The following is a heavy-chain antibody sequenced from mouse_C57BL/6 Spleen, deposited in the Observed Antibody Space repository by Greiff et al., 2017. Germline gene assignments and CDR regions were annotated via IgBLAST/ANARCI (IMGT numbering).Heavy chain of an antibody. J-gene: IGHJ4*01. CDR2: IHPNSGST. V-gene: IGHV1-64*01. Sequence: QVQLQQPGAELVKPGASVKLSCKASGYTFTSYWMHWVKQRPGQGLEWIGMIHPNSGSTNYNEKLKSKATLTVDKSSSTAYMQLSSLTAEDSAVYYFARGEFDVGAMDYWGQGTSVTVSS. D-gene: IGHD4-1*01. CDR3: ARGEFDVGAMDY. CDR1: GYTFTSYW.